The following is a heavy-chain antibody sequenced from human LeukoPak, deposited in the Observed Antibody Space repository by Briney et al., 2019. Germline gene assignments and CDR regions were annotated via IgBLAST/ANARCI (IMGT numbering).Heavy chain of an antibody. J-gene: IGHJ6*02. D-gene: IGHD3-16*01. CDR1: VDPINSGKS. Sequence: RWGTLSLTCGVSVDPINSGKSWTGVRQSPRKRLEWIGEIHHKGTRHTNPSLTSRVPISADPVKNHSALTVTSLSAADTAVYYLAAAPLLRGEGGEHYKYGMDVWGQGTTVIVS. CDR2: IHHKGTR. V-gene: IGHV4-4*02. CDR3: AAAPLLRGEGGEHYKYGMDV.